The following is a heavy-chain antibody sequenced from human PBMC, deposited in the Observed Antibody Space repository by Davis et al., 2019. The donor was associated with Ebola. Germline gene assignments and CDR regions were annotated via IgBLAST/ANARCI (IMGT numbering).Heavy chain of an antibody. D-gene: IGHD4-11*01. CDR2: IRSKANSYAT. V-gene: IGHV3-73*01. J-gene: IGHJ4*02. Sequence: GESLKISCAASGFTFSSYSMNWVRQASGKGLEWVGRIRSKANSYATAYAASVKGRFTISRDDSKNTAYLQMNSLKTEDTAVYYCTSTVTTFDYWGQGTLVTVSS. CDR1: GFTFSSYS. CDR3: TSTVTTFDY.